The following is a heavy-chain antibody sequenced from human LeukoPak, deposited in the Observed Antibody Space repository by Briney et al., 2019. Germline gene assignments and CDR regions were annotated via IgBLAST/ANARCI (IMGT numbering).Heavy chain of an antibody. CDR1: GFTFSSYA. CDR2: ISDSGDRT. CDR3: ANSSLA. J-gene: IGHJ4*02. Sequence: GGSLRLSCAASGFTFSSYAMTWVRQAPGKGLEWVSSISDSGDRTHYADSVKGRFTISRVNSKNTLFLQMTNLRTEDTAVYYCANSSLAWGQGTLVTVSS. V-gene: IGHV3-23*01. D-gene: IGHD6-6*01.